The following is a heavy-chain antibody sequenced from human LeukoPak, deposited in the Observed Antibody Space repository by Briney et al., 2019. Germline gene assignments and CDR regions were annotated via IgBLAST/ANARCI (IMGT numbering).Heavy chain of an antibody. V-gene: IGHV4-4*02. D-gene: IGHD3-22*01. J-gene: IGHJ4*02. CDR3: ARWGSGFKAYFDY. CDR1: GGSISSSNW. CDR2: IYHSGST. Sequence: SETLSLTCAVSGGSISSSNWWSWIRQPPGKGLEWIGEIYHSGSTNYNPSLKSRVTISVDKSKTQFSLKLSSVTAADTAVYYCARWGSGFKAYFDYWGQGTLVTVSS.